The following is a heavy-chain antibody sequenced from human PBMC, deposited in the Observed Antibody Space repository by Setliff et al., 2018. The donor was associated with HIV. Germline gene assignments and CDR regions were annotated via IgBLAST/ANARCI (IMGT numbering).Heavy chain of an antibody. D-gene: IGHD5-18*01. V-gene: IGHV4-59*08. Sequence: PSETLSLTCTVSGDSIRGDYWSWIRQPPGTGLEWMGYVFYTEFAAYNPSLKSRLTISVDTSKSQFSLRLTSVFAADTSVYCCARQVSIPGVAVTPVDYWGQGALVTVSS. CDR2: VFYTEFA. CDR3: ARQVSIPGVAVTPVDY. CDR1: GDSIRGDY. J-gene: IGHJ4*02.